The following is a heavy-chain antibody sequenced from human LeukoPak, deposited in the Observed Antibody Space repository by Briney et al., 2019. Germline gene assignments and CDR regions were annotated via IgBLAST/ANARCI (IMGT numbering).Heavy chain of an antibody. CDR2: MNPNSGNT. V-gene: IGHV1-8*03. Sequence: GASVKVSCKASGYTFTSYDINWVRQATGQGLEWMGWMNPNSGNTGYAQKFQGRVTITRNTSISTAYMELSSLRSEDTAVYYCARAYRRITGTTRPHYYYYYMDVWGKGTTVTVSS. CDR3: ARAYRRITGTTRPHYYYYYMDV. J-gene: IGHJ6*03. D-gene: IGHD1-7*01. CDR1: GYTFTSYD.